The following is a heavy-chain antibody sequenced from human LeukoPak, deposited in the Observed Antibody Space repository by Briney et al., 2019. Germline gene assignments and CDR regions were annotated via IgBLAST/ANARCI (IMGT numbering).Heavy chain of an antibody. J-gene: IGHJ4*02. V-gene: IGHV3-23*01. CDR2: ISGSGGST. CDR1: RLTFSSYA. Sequence: GVSLRLSCAASRLTFSSYAKSCVRQAPGKGLEGVSAISGSGGSTYYADSVKGRFTISRDNSKNTLFLQMNSLRAEDTAVYYCAKARDYGDSDLDYWGQGTLVTVSS. D-gene: IGHD4-17*01. CDR3: AKARDYGDSDLDY.